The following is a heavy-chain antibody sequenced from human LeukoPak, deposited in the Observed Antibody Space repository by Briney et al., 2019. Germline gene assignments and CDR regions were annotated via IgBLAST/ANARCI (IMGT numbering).Heavy chain of an antibody. V-gene: IGHV3-66*01. CDR2: IYSGGST. CDR3: ARDGSAAAGTLVDY. Sequence: PGGFLRLSCAASGFTVSSNYMSWVRQAPGKGLEWVSVIYSGGSTYYADSVKGRFTISRDNSKNTLYLQMNSLRAEDTAVYYCARDGSAAAGTLVDYWGQGTLVTVSS. J-gene: IGHJ4*02. D-gene: IGHD6-13*01. CDR1: GFTVSSNY.